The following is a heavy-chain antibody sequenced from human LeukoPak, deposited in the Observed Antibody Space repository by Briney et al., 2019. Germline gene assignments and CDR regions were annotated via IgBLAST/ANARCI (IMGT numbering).Heavy chain of an antibody. CDR2: ISGSGGST. D-gene: IGHD6-19*01. J-gene: IGHJ4*02. Sequence: GGSLRLSCAASGFTFSSYAMSWVRQAPGKGLEWVSAISGSGGSTYYADSVKGRFTISRDNSKNTLCLQMNSLRAEDTAVYYCARDPGIAVAGKFTFDYWGQGTLVTVSS. V-gene: IGHV3-23*01. CDR1: GFTFSSYA. CDR3: ARDPGIAVAGKFTFDY.